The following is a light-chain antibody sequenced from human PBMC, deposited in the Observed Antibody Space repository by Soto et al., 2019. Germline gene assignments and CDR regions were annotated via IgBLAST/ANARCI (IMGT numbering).Light chain of an antibody. V-gene: IGKV3-20*01. CDR1: QSVSSNY. CDR3: QQYGSSPYT. Sequence: IVLTQSPGTLSLSPGERATLSCRASQSVSSNYLAWYQQKPGQAARLLIYGASNRATAIADRFSGSGSATDFTLTISRVDPEDFAVYYCQQYGSSPYTFGQGTWLDI. J-gene: IGKJ2*01. CDR2: GAS.